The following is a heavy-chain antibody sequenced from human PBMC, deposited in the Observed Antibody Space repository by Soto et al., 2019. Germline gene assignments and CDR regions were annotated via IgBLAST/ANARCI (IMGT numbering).Heavy chain of an antibody. J-gene: IGHJ4*02. Sequence: EVQLVESGGGLIQPGGSVRLSCAASGFIVSDSYMTWVRQAPGKGLAWVSIIYSGGNTYYADSVKGRFTISRDNSKNTLYLQMNSLRVEDTAVYYCARERGRRIDYWGQGTLVTVSS. CDR1: GFIVSDSY. CDR3: ARERGRRIDY. V-gene: IGHV3-53*01. CDR2: IYSGGNT.